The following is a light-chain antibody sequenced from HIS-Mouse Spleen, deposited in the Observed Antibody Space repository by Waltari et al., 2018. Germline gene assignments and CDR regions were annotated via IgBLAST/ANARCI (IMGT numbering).Light chain of an antibody. V-gene: IGLV3-1*01. Sequence: SYELTQPPSVSVSPGQTASITCSGDKLGDKYACWYQQKPGQSPVLVIYQDSKRPSGFPARFSGSNSGNTATLTISGTQAMDEADYYCQAWDSSTAVFGGGTKLTVL. CDR2: QDS. J-gene: IGLJ2*01. CDR1: KLGDKY. CDR3: QAWDSSTAV.